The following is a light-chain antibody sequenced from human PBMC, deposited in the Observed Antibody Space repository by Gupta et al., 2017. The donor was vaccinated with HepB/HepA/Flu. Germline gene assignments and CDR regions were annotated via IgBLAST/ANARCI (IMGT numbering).Light chain of an antibody. CDR2: RPS. V-gene: IGKV3-20*01. CDR1: QTVSY. J-gene: IGKJ4*01. CDR3: QQYGGSPLFT. Sequence: EIVLTQSPGTLSLSPGERATLSCSASQTVSYLAWYQQKPGQAPRLLISRPSSRAAGIPDRFSGSGSGTDFTLTISRLEPEDFAVYYCQQYGGSPLFTFGVGTKVEIK.